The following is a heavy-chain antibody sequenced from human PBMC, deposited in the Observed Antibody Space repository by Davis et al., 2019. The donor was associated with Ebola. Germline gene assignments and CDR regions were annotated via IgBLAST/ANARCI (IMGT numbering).Heavy chain of an antibody. J-gene: IGHJ3*02. Sequence: PGGSLRLSCAASGFTFSSYWMHWVRQAPGKGLVWGSRINSDGSSTSYADSVKGRFTISRDNAKNTLYLQMNSLRAEDTAVYYCARVRYSSNLWPDAFDIWGQGTMVTVSS. CDR3: ARVRYSSNLWPDAFDI. V-gene: IGHV3-74*01. CDR2: INSDGSST. D-gene: IGHD6-13*01. CDR1: GFTFSSYW.